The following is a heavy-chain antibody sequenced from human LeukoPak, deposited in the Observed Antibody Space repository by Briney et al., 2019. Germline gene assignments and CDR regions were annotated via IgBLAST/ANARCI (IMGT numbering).Heavy chain of an antibody. Sequence: PSETLSLTCTVSGGSISSYYWSWIRQPPGKGLEWIGYIYYSGSTNYNPSLKSRVTISVDTSKNQFSLKLSSVTAADTAVYYCAIRGGGDGYFDYWGQGTLVTVSS. CDR3: AIRGGGDGYFDY. CDR1: GGSISSYY. V-gene: IGHV4-59*08. D-gene: IGHD2-21*02. J-gene: IGHJ4*02. CDR2: IYYSGST.